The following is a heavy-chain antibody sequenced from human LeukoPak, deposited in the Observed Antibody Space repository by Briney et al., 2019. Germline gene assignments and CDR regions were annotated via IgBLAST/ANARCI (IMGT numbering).Heavy chain of an antibody. V-gene: IGHV7-4-1*02. J-gene: IGHJ5*02. CDR3: ARSGYHESSDYGVRFDP. CDR1: GYTFVTYA. Sequence: ASVKVSCKALGYTFVTYAMNWVRQAPGQGLEWMGWINTNTGNPTYAQGFTGRFVFSLDTSVSTAYLQISSLKAEDTTIYYCARSGYHESSDYGVRFDPWGQGTLVTVSS. D-gene: IGHD3-22*01. CDR2: INTNTGNP.